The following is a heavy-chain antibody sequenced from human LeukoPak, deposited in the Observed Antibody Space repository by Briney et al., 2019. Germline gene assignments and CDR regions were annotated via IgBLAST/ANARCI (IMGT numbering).Heavy chain of an antibody. D-gene: IGHD3-22*01. CDR2: IKQDGSEK. Sequence: GGSLRLSCAASEFTFSSYWMSWVRQAPGKGLEWVANIKQDGSEKYYVDSVKGRFTISRDNAKNSLYLQMNSLRAEDTAVYYCARDAYYDSSGYTKNFDYWGQGTLVTVSS. J-gene: IGHJ4*02. V-gene: IGHV3-7*01. CDR3: ARDAYYDSSGYTKNFDY. CDR1: EFTFSSYW.